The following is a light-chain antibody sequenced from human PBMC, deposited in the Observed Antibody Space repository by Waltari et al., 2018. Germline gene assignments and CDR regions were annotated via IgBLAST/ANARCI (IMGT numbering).Light chain of an antibody. J-gene: IGKJ1*01. Sequence: ELVLTQSPGTLSLSLGERATVSCRASQSVSWALAWYQQKPGQAPRLLIYGASTRATGIPDRFSGSGSGTDFSLTISRLEPDDFAVYYCQHYLRLPVTFGQGTTVEI. CDR2: GAS. CDR3: QHYLRLPVT. V-gene: IGKV3-20*01. CDR1: QSVSWA.